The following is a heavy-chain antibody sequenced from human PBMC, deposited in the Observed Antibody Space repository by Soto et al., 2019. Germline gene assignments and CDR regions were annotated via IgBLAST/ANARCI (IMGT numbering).Heavy chain of an antibody. J-gene: IGHJ6*02. V-gene: IGHV6-1*01. CDR1: GDSVSSTSVA. CDR3: ARLRFGGYYSYGLDV. D-gene: IGHD5-12*01. CDR2: TYFRSKWYN. Sequence: KQSQTLSLPCAISGDSVSSTSVAWNWIRQSPSRGLEWLGRTYFRSKWYNDYAASVRSRLTINPVTSKNQFSLQLNSVTPEDTAVYYCARLRFGGYYSYGLDVWGQGTTVTVSS.